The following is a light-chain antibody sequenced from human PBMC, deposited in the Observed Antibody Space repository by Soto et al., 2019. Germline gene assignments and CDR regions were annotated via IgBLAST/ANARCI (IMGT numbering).Light chain of an antibody. J-gene: IGKJ5*01. V-gene: IGKV1-33*01. Sequence: DIQINQYPSSLSSSVGGRGTITCQASQDISNYLNWYQQKPGKAPKVLIYDASNLGTGVPSRFSGSGSGTDFTFSISSLQPEDVATYYCQQYDGLPTFGQGTRLEIK. CDR1: QDISNY. CDR3: QQYDGLPT. CDR2: DAS.